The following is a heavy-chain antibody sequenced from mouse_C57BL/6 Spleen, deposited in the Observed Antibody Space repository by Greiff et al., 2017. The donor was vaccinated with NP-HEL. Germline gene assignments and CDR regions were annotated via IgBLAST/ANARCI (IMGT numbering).Heavy chain of an antibody. V-gene: IGHV1-66*01. CDR2: IYPGSGNT. CDR3: ARSDGYYY. Sequence: VKLQESGPELVKPGASVKISCKASGYSFTSYYIHWVKQRPGQGLEWIGWIYPGSGNTKYNEKFKGKATLTADTSSSTAYMQLSSLTSEDSAVYYCARSDGYYYWGQGTTLTVSS. D-gene: IGHD2-3*01. J-gene: IGHJ2*01. CDR1: GYSFTSYY.